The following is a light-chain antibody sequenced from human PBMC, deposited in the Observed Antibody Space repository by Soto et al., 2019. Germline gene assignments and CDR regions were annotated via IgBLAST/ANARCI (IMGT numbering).Light chain of an antibody. CDR3: SSYAGSNIGV. Sequence: QSALTQPPSASGSPGQSVTISCTGTSSDVGGYNFVSWYQQHPGKAPKLMIYEVSERPSGVPDRFSGSKSGNTASLTVSALQAEDEADYYCSSYAGSNIGVFGGGTKLTVL. CDR2: EVS. J-gene: IGLJ2*01. CDR1: SSDVGGYNF. V-gene: IGLV2-8*01.